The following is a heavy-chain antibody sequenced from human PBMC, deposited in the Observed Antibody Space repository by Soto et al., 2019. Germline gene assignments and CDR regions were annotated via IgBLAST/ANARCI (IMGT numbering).Heavy chain of an antibody. V-gene: IGHV1-69*06. D-gene: IGHD3-10*01. CDR3: ARGGIYASGSFGP. CDR2: IIPMSDTT. CDR1: GGTFSFDS. J-gene: IGHJ5*02. Sequence: QVQLAQSGAEVKKPGSSVKVSCKASGGTFSFDSITWVRQAPGQGLEWMGGIIPMSDTTKYAQKFQDRVIITADKSTSTAYVELRSLRFDDTAMYYFARGGIYASGSFGPWGQGTLVTVSS.